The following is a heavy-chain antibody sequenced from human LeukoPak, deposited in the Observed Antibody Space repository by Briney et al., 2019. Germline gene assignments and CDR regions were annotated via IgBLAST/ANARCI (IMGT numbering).Heavy chain of an antibody. V-gene: IGHV4-31*03. Sequence: SETLSLTCTVSGGPISSGGYYWSWIRQHPGKGLERIGYIYYSGSTYYNPSLKSRVTISVDTSKNQFSLKLSSVTAADTAVYYCARDSNNQQLGIDYWGQGTLVTVSS. CDR2: IYYSGST. D-gene: IGHD6-13*01. J-gene: IGHJ4*02. CDR3: ARDSNNQQLGIDY. CDR1: GGPISSGGYY.